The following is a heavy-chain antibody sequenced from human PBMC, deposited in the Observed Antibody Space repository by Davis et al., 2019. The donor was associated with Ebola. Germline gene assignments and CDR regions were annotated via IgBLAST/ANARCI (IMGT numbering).Heavy chain of an antibody. V-gene: IGHV3-23*01. D-gene: IGHD3-10*01. CDR1: GFTFSSYA. J-gene: IGHJ4*02. Sequence: GESLKISCAASGFTFSSYAMSWVRQAPGKGLEWVSAISGSGGSTYYADSVKGRFTISRDNSKNTLYLQMNSLRAEDTAVYYCAKDPTPDVGFGEFQEDWGQGTLVTVSS. CDR2: ISGSGGST. CDR3: AKDPTPDVGFGEFQED.